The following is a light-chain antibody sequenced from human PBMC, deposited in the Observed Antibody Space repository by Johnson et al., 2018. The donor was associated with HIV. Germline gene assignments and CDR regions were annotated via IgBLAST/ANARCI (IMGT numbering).Light chain of an antibody. J-gene: IGLJ1*01. Sequence: QSVLTQPPSVSAAPGQKVTISCSGSSSNIGNNYVSWYQQLPGTAPKLLIYDTYKRFFEIPDRFSGSKSGTSATLGITGLQTGDEADYYCGTWDRRLNAYVFGAGTKVTVL. CDR2: DTY. V-gene: IGLV1-51*01. CDR3: GTWDRRLNAYV. CDR1: SSNIGNNY.